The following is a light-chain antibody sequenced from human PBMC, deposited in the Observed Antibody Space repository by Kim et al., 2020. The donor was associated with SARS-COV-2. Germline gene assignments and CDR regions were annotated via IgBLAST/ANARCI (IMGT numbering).Light chain of an antibody. V-gene: IGLV6-57*03. Sequence: KTANPPSPRSSGSIVRSYVQWYQRRPGSAPATVIYEDNRRPSGVPDRFSGSIDSSSNSASLTISGLQTEDEADYYCQSYDSTNQVVFGGGTQLTVL. J-gene: IGLJ2*01. CDR1: SGSIVRSY. CDR3: QSYDSTNQVV. CDR2: EDN.